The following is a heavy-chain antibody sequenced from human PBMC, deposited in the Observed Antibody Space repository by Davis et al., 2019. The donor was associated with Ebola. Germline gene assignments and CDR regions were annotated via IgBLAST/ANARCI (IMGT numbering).Heavy chain of an antibody. Sequence: ASVKVSCKASGGTFSSYTISWVRQAPGQRLEWMGWINAGNGNTKYSQKFQGRVTITRDTSTSTAYMELSSLRSEDTAVYYCAKVVTIYYYYGMDVWGQGTTVTVSS. J-gene: IGHJ6*02. CDR3: AKVVTIYYYYGMDV. CDR2: INAGNGNT. CDR1: GGTFSSYT. D-gene: IGHD5-18*01. V-gene: IGHV1-3*01.